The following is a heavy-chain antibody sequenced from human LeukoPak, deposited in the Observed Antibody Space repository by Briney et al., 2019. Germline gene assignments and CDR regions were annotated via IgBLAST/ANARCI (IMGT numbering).Heavy chain of an antibody. V-gene: IGHV4-34*01. J-gene: IGHJ5*02. CDR3: ARGGYYGSGNDFRFDP. CDR2: INHSGST. CDR1: GGSFSGYY. D-gene: IGHD3-10*01. Sequence: SETLSLTCAVYGGSFSGYYWSWIRQPPGKGLEWIGEINHSGSTNYNPSLKSRVTISVETSKNQFSLKLKSVAAADTAVYYCARGGYYGSGNDFRFDPWGQGTRVTVSS.